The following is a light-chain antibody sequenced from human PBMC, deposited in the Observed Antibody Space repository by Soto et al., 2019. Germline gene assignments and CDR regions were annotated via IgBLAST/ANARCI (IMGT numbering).Light chain of an antibody. V-gene: IGKV1-39*01. J-gene: IGKJ1*01. Sequence: DIQMTKSPSSLSASVGDRVTITCRASQSISSYLNWYQQKPGKAPKLLIYAASSLKSGVPSRFSGSGSGTDFTLTISSLQPEDFATYYCQQSYSTPQTFGQGTKVDIK. CDR1: QSISSY. CDR3: QQSYSTPQT. CDR2: AAS.